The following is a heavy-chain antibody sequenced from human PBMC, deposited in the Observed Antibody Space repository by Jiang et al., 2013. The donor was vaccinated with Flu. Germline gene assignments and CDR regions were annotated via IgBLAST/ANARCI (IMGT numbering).Heavy chain of an antibody. CDR1: GGTFSSYA. J-gene: IGHJ6*02. D-gene: IGHD2-2*01. V-gene: IGHV1-69*06. CDR3: ARANIVVVPAARTYYYGMDV. Sequence: SGAEVKKPGSSVKVSCKASGGTFSSYAISWVRQAPGQGLEWMGGIIPIFGTANYAQKFQGRVTITADKSTSTAYVELSSLRSEDTAVYYCARANIVVVPAARTYYYGMDVWGQGTTVTVSS. CDR2: IIPIFGTA.